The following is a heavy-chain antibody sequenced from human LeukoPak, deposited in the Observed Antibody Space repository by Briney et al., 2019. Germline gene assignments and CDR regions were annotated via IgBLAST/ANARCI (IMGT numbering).Heavy chain of an antibody. D-gene: IGHD2-8*01. CDR3: AKGLKPAMASRSNYFDY. CDR1: GFSFSNYA. Sequence: GGSLRLSCAASGFSFSNYAMNLVRQAPGKGLEWVSTITGSGGSTHYADSVKGRFTISRDNSKNTLYLQMNSLRADDTAVYYCAKGLKPAMASRSNYFDYWGQGALVTVSS. V-gene: IGHV3-23*01. J-gene: IGHJ4*02. CDR2: ITGSGGST.